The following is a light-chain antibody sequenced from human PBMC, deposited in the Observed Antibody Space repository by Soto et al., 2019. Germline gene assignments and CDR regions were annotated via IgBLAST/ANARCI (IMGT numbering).Light chain of an antibody. J-gene: IGKJ5*01. CDR3: QQYNNWPTIT. CDR1: QSVSSSY. V-gene: IGKV3-15*01. Sequence: PGERVTLSCRASQSVSSSYLPWFQQKPGQAPRLXXYGASTRATGIPARFSGSGSGTEFTLTISSLQSEDFAVYYCQQYNNWPTITFGPGTRLEIK. CDR2: GAS.